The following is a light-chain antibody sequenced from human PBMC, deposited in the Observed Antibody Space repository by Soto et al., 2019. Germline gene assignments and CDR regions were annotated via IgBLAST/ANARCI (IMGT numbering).Light chain of an antibody. Sequence: EILLTQSPGTLSLSPGERATLSCRASQSITSSYLAWYQQKPGQAPRLLIFSASRRATGIPDRFSGSESGTDFTLTIRRLEPEDFAVYYCQQYDSSPWTFGQGTKVDIK. CDR2: SAS. CDR1: QSITSSY. V-gene: IGKV3-20*01. J-gene: IGKJ1*01. CDR3: QQYDSSPWT.